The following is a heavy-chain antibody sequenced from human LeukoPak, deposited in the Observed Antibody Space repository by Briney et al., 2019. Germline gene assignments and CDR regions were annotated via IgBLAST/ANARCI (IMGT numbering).Heavy chain of an antibody. Sequence: PGGSLRLSCAASGFTFSSYSMNWVRQAPGKGLEWVSSISSSSSYIYYADSVKGRFTISRDNAKNSLYLQMNSLRAEDTAVYYCARGTAAAAKPAGWFDPWGQGTLVTVSS. CDR3: ARGTAAAAKPAGWFDP. D-gene: IGHD6-13*01. CDR2: ISSSSSYI. J-gene: IGHJ5*02. CDR1: GFTFSSYS. V-gene: IGHV3-21*01.